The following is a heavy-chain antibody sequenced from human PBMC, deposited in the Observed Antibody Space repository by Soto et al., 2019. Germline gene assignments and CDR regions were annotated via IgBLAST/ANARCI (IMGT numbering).Heavy chain of an antibody. CDR3: ARGGHGTTGTTLLGGY. D-gene: IGHD1-1*01. V-gene: IGHV1-8*01. J-gene: IGHJ4*02. Sequence: ASVKVSCKASGYTFTSYDINWVRQATGQGLEWMGWMNPNSGNTGYAQKFQGRVTMTRNTSISTAYMELSSLRSEDTAVYYCARGGHGTTGTTLLGGYWGQGTLVTVSS. CDR2: MNPNSGNT. CDR1: GYTFTSYD.